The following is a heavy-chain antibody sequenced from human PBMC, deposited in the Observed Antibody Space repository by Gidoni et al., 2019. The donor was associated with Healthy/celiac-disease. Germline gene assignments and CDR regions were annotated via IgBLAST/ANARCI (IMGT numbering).Heavy chain of an antibody. Sequence: EVQLVLSGAEARKPGESRKISWKGSGNSFPSYWIGWVRPMPGKGLEWMGIIYPGDSDTRYSPSFQGQVTISADKSISTAYLQWSSLKASDTAMYYCARQELADAFDIWGQGTMVTVSS. D-gene: IGHD6-6*01. V-gene: IGHV5-51*01. CDR1: GNSFPSYW. J-gene: IGHJ3*02. CDR2: IYPGDSDT. CDR3: ARQELADAFDI.